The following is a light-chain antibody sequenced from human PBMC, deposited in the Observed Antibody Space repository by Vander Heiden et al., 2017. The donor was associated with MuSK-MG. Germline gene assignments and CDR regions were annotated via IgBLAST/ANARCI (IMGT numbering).Light chain of an antibody. CDR1: ALPTQY. CDR2: RDG. CDR3: QSAESRGTYYI. Sequence: SYELTQPPSVSVSPGQTARLTCPGDALPTQYAYWYLQKPGQAPVLVIYRDGERHSGIPERCSGSSSGTTVTLTSSGGQAEEEADYYCQSAESRGTYYIVGTGTKVTVL. J-gene: IGLJ1*01. V-gene: IGLV3-25*02.